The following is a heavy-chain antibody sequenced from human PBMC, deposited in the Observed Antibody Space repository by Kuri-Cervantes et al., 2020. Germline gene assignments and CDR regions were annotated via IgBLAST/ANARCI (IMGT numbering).Heavy chain of an antibody. CDR3: ARDLTYDFWSGYYTGGYGMDV. J-gene: IGHJ6*02. V-gene: IGHV4-34*01. D-gene: IGHD3-3*01. CDR2: INHSGST. Sequence: ESLKISCAVYGGSFSGYYWSWIRQPPGKGLEWIGEINHSGSTNYNPSLKSRVTISVDTSKNQFSLKLSSVTAADTAVYYCARDLTYDFWSGYYTGGYGMDVWGQGTTVTVSS. CDR1: GGSFSGYY.